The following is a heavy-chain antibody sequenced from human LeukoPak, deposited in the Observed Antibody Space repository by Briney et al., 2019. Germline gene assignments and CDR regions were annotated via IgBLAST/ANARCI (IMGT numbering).Heavy chain of an antibody. Sequence: PGGSLRLSCTASGLPFSSYEMNCVRQAPGKGLEWISYISSRGTTIYYADSVKGRFTISRDNAENSLYLQMNSLRAEDTAVYYCARVYDTSGYKTPPPDYWGQGTLVTVSS. J-gene: IGHJ4*02. CDR2: ISSRGTTI. V-gene: IGHV3-48*03. D-gene: IGHD3-22*01. CDR3: ARVYDTSGYKTPPPDY. CDR1: GLPFSSYE.